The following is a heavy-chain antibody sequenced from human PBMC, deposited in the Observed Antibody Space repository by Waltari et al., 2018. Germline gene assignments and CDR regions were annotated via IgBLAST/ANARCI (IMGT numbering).Heavy chain of an antibody. V-gene: IGHV4-59*01. D-gene: IGHD6-13*01. CDR3: ARGGAEQQLPYYYYGMDV. CDR1: GGSISSYY. CDR2: IYYSGST. J-gene: IGHJ6*02. Sequence: QVQLQESGPGLVKPSETLSLTCTVSGGSISSYYWSWIRQPPGKGLEWIGYIYYSGSTNYNPSLKSRVTISVDTSKNQFSLKLSSVTAADTAVYYCARGGAEQQLPYYYYGMDVWGQGTTVTVSS.